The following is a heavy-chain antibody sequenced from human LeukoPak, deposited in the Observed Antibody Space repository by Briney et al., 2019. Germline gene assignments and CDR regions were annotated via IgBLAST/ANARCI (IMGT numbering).Heavy chain of an antibody. CDR2: IKTKADSYAT. Sequence: GGSLRLSCAASGFTFSGSAMHLVRQASGKGLEWVGRIKTKADSYATAYAASVKGRFTISRDDSKNTAYLQMNSLKTEDTAVYYCTRLHYSSGWTGFDYWGQGTLVTVSS. J-gene: IGHJ4*02. CDR3: TRLHYSSGWTGFDY. D-gene: IGHD6-25*01. CDR1: GFTFSGSA. V-gene: IGHV3-73*01.